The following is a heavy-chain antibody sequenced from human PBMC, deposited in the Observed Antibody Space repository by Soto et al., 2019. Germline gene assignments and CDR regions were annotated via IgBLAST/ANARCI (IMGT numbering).Heavy chain of an antibody. D-gene: IGHD1-1*01. V-gene: IGHV1-18*04. CDR2: ISPYNGTT. CDR3: ARDGERDTGLKFYYYLHGMDA. Sequence: GASVKVSCKASGYTFTTYGISWVRQAPGQGLEWMGWISPYNGTTKYAEKFQGEMTMTTDTATSTAYMDLRSLRSDDTAVYYCARDGERDTGLKFYYYLHGMDAWGQGTRVTVSS. CDR1: GYTFTTYG. J-gene: IGHJ6*02.